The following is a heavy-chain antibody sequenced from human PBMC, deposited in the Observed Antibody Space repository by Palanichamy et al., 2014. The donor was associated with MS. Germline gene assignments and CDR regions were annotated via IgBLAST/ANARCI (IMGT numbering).Heavy chain of an antibody. V-gene: IGHV4-59*11. D-gene: IGHD6-13*01. Sequence: QVQLQESGPGLVKPSETLSVTCTVSGGSISSHYWSWIRQPPGKGLEWIGYISYSGSTNYNPSLMGRVTMSVDTSKNQLSLKLSAVTAADTAVYYCAREASSSWGGVFDYWGQGTLVTVSS. CDR2: ISYSGST. CDR3: AREASSSWGGVFDY. CDR1: GGSISSHY. J-gene: IGHJ4*02.